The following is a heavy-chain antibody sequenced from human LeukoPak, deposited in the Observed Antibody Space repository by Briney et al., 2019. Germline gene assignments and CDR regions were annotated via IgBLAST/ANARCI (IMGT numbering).Heavy chain of an antibody. CDR2: ISYDGSNK. J-gene: IGHJ4*02. CDR1: GFTFSSYG. CDR3: AKEFSAQARNFDY. Sequence: GGSLGLSCAASGFTFSSYGMHWVRQAPGKGLEWVAVISYDGSNKYYADSVKGRFTISRDNSKNTLCLQMNSLRAEDTAVYYCAKEFSAQARNFDYWGQGTLVTVSS. D-gene: IGHD2/OR15-2a*01. V-gene: IGHV3-30*18.